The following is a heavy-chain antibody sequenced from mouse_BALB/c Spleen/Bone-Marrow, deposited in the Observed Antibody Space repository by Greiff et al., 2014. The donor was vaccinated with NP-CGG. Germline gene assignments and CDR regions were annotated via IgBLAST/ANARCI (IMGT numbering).Heavy chain of an antibody. CDR2: IDPANGNT. V-gene: IGHV14-3*02. CDR1: GFNIKDTY. CDR3: ASYRYAWYFDV. D-gene: IGHD2-14*01. Sequence: EVQLQQSGAELVKPGASVKLSCTASGFNIKDTYMHWVKQRPERGLEWIGRIDPANGNTKYDPKFQGKATITADTSSNTAYLQLSSLTSEDTAVYYCASYRYAWYFDVWGAGTTVTVSP. J-gene: IGHJ1*01.